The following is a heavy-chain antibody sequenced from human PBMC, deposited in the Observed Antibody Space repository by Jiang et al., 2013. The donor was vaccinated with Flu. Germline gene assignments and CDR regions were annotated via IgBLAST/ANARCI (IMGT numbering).Heavy chain of an antibody. Sequence: TLSLTCAVYGGSFSGYYWSWIRQPPGKGLEWIGEINHSGSTNYNPSLKSRVTISVDTSKNQFSLKLSSVTAADTAVYYCAREASRYGSGSYYTYNWFDPWGQGTLVTVSS. J-gene: IGHJ5*02. CDR2: INHSGST. CDR3: AREASRYGSGSYYTYNWFDP. CDR1: GGSFSGYY. V-gene: IGHV4-34*01. D-gene: IGHD3-10*01.